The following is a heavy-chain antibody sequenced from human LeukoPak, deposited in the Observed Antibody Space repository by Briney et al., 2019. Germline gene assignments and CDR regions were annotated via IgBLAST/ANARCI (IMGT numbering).Heavy chain of an antibody. D-gene: IGHD2-21*01. Sequence: TSETLSLTCTVSGGSITSYYWSWIRQPPGKGLEWIGYIYYSGSTNYNPSLKSRVTISVDTSKNQFSLKLSSVTAADTAVYYCARDLVGAFDIWGQGTMVTVSS. V-gene: IGHV4-59*01. CDR2: IYYSGST. J-gene: IGHJ3*02. CDR1: GGSITSYY. CDR3: ARDLVGAFDI.